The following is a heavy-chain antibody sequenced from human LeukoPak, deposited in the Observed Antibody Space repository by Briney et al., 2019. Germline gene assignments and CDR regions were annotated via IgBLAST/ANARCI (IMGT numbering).Heavy chain of an antibody. V-gene: IGHV3-7*02. J-gene: IGHJ4*02. D-gene: IGHD3-10*01. CDR1: GFAFSRYW. CDR2: IKEDGTVK. CDR3: ATSITMFDY. Sequence: GGSLRLSCAASGFAFSRYWMSWARQAPGKGLEWVANIKEDGTVKYYVESVKDRFAISRDNAKNSLYLQMNSLRAEDTAVYYCATSITMFDYWGQGTLVTVSS.